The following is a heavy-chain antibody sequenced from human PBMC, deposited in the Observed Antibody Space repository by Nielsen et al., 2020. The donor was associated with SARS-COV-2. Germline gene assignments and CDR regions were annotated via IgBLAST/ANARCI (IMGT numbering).Heavy chain of an antibody. D-gene: IGHD5-24*01. J-gene: IGHJ4*02. CDR2: IGTGGDT. CDR3: AREGRKLPLDY. CDR1: GFTFNNYD. V-gene: IGHV3-13*01. Sequence: GESLKISCAASGFTFNNYDMHWVRQATGKGLEWVSAIGTGGDTFYPGSVKGRFTISRDNAKNSVYLQMNSLRAEDTAVYYCAREGRKLPLDYWGQGTLVTVSS.